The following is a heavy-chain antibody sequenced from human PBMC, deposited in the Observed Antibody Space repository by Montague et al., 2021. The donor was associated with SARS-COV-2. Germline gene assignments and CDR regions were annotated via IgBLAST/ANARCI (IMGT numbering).Heavy chain of an antibody. J-gene: IGHJ4*02. Sequence: TLSLTCTVSGSSISTGIYYWSWIRQPAGKGLEWIGRILTTGHTDYNSSLESRGFMSVDTSTNQFSLSLTSVTAADTAVYFCVRFGSGTLEFDLWGQGTLV. CDR3: VRFGSGTLEFDL. CDR2: ILTTGHT. D-gene: IGHD1-26*01. CDR1: GSSISTGIYY. V-gene: IGHV4-61*02.